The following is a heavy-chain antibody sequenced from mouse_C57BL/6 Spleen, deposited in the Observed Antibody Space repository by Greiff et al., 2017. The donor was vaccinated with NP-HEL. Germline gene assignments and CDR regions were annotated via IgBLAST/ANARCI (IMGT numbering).Heavy chain of an antibody. CDR2: ISSGSSTI. CDR1: GFTFSDYG. D-gene: IGHD3-1*01. Sequence: EVKVEESGGGLVKPGGSLKLSCAASGFTFSDYGMHWVRQAPEKGLEWVAYISSGSSTIYYADTVKGRFTISRDNAKNTLFLQMTSLRSEDTAMYYCARLIGDYFDYWGQGTTLTVSS. V-gene: IGHV5-17*01. J-gene: IGHJ2*01. CDR3: ARLIGDYFDY.